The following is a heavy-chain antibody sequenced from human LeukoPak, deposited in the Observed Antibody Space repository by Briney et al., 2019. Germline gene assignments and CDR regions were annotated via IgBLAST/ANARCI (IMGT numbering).Heavy chain of an antibody. CDR1: GGSISSGGYS. Sequence: NPSETLSLTCAVSGGSISSGGYSWSWIRQPPGKGLEWIGYIYHSGSTYYNPPLKSRVTISVDRSKNQFSLKLSSVTAADTAVYYCARDLAFRPGIEVLWGQGTLVTVSS. CDR3: ARDLAFRPGIEVL. J-gene: IGHJ4*02. V-gene: IGHV4-30-2*01. CDR2: IYHSGST. D-gene: IGHD6-19*01.